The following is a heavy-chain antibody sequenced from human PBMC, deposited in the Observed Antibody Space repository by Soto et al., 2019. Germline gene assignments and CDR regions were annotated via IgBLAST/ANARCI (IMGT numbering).Heavy chain of an antibody. CDR3: ARHRGCSSTSCYYYYYMDV. Sequence: GGSLRLSCAASGFTVSSNYMSWVRQAPGKGLEWVSVIYSGGSTYYADSVKGRFTISRDNSKNTLYLQMNSLRAEDTAVYYCARHRGCSSTSCYYYYYMDVWGKGTTVNVSS. CDR1: GFTVSSNY. J-gene: IGHJ6*03. V-gene: IGHV3-66*04. D-gene: IGHD2-2*01. CDR2: IYSGGST.